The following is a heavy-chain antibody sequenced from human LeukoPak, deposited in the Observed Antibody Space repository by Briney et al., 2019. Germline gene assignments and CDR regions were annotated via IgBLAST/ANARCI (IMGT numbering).Heavy chain of an antibody. J-gene: IGHJ4*02. CDR2: INPNSGGT. D-gene: IGHD3-9*01. Sequence: ASVKVSCKASGYTLTGYYMHWVRQAPGQGLEWMGWINPNSGGTNYAQKFQGWVTMTRDTSISTAYMELSRLRSDDTAVYYCARGPQVLRYFDWLLPLDYWGQGTLVTVSS. CDR1: GYTLTGYY. V-gene: IGHV1-2*04. CDR3: ARGPQVLRYFDWLLPLDY.